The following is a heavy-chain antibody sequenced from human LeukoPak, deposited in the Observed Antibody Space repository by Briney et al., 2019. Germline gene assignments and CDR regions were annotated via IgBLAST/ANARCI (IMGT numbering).Heavy chain of an antibody. D-gene: IGHD5-24*01. CDR3: AKDINVEMATSFAFDI. CDR2: ISGSGGST. J-gene: IGHJ3*02. CDR1: GFTFSSYA. V-gene: IGHV3-23*01. Sequence: GGSLRLSCAASGFTFSSYAMSWVRQAPGKGLEWVSAISGSGGSTYYADSVKGRFTISRDNSKNTLYLQMNSPRAEDTAVYYCAKDINVEMATSFAFDIWGQGTMVTVSS.